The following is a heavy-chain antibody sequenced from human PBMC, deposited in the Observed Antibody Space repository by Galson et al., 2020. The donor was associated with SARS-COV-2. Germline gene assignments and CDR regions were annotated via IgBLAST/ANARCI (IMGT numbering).Heavy chain of an antibody. V-gene: IGHV1-24*01. CDR1: GYTLTELS. D-gene: IGHD3-3*01. CDR2: FDPEDGET. CDR3: ATAAIFGVVIYTFNI. Sequence: ASVKVSCKVSGYTLTELSMHWVRQAPGKGLEWMGGFDPEDGETIYAQKFQGRVTMTEDTSTDTAYMELSSMRSEDTAVYYCATAAIFGVVIYTFNIWGQGTMVTVSS. J-gene: IGHJ3*02.